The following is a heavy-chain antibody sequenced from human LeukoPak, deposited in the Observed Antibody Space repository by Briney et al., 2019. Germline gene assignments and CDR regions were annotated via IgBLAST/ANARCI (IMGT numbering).Heavy chain of an antibody. CDR1: GFSVSRNY. CDR2: IYSGGRT. CDR3: TRDVIRGTNLGY. D-gene: IGHD3-10*01. V-gene: IGHV3-66*02. Sequence: GSLRLSCAASGFSVSRNYMTWVRQAPGKGLGWVSVIYSGGRTDYADSVKGRFTISRDSSKNTLYLQMNSLRAEDTAVYYCTRDVIRGTNLGYWGQGTLVTVSS. J-gene: IGHJ4*02.